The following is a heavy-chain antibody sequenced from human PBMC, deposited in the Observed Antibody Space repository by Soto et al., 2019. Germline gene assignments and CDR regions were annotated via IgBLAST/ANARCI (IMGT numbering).Heavy chain of an antibody. CDR3: AKDYDYDH. V-gene: IGHV3-23*01. J-gene: IGHJ4*01. Sequence: EVRLLESGGALVPPGGSLRLSCVASGFTFTTSAMSWVRQAPGKGLEWVSGISVSGGSTYHADSVKGRFTISRDNSKNTLYLQMNNLRAEDTAVYYCAKDYDYDHWGQGTLVTVSS. CDR2: ISVSGGST. CDR1: GFTFTTSA. D-gene: IGHD3-16*01.